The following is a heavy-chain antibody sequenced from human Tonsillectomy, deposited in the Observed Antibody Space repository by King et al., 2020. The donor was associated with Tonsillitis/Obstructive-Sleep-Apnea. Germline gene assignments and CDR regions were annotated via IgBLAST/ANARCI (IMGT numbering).Heavy chain of an antibody. Sequence: VQLVESGGGLVQPGGSLRLSCAASGFTFSDHYMDWVRQAPGKGLEGGGRIRMKPNSYTTEYAASVTGRFTISRDDSKSSLYLQMNGLKTEDTAVYYCARDRGYNFWGGYYMDVWGKGTTVFVSS. CDR3: ARDRGYNFWGGYYMDV. CDR1: GFTFSDHY. D-gene: IGHD3-3*01. J-gene: IGHJ6*03. CDR2: IRMKPNSYTT. V-gene: IGHV3-72*01.